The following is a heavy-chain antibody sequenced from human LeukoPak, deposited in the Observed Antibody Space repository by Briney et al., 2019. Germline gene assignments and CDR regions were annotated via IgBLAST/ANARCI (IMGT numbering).Heavy chain of an antibody. J-gene: IGHJ4*02. CDR2: VYHSGST. V-gene: IGHV4-39*01. Sequence: SETLSLTCTVSGGSISSSAHYWGWIRQPPGKGLEWIACVYHSGSTFYNPSLKSRVTISVDTSKKQFSLRLRSVTAADTAVYYCARHFLPYYFDYWGQGTLATVSS. CDR3: ARHFLPYYFDY. CDR1: GGSISSSAHY.